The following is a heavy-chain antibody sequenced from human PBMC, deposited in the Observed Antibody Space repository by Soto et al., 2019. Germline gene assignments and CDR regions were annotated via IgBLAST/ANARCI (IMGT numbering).Heavy chain of an antibody. J-gene: IGHJ4*02. CDR2: ISDDGSNK. Sequence: WLSXRLSCSSSVFTFIIYCMHGVRQAPGKGLECVALISDDGSNKKSADSVNGRFTISRDNSKNTLYLEMNSLRAEDTAVYYCAKARLDRGAYYYDSSRHPTEYWGQATLVTVYS. V-gene: IGHV3-30*18. CDR1: VFTFIIYC. CDR3: AKARLDRGAYYYDSSRHPTEY. D-gene: IGHD3-22*01.